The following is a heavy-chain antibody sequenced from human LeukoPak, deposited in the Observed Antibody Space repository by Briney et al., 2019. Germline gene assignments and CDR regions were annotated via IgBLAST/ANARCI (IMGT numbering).Heavy chain of an antibody. D-gene: IGHD3-10*01. CDR3: RVMYFYGSGTYQNFDY. J-gene: IGHJ4*02. CDR2: VYFSGDT. V-gene: IGHV4-39*06. Sequence: PSETLSLTCTVSGGSVSSSSFHWAWVRQPPGKGLEWIGSVYFSGDTYYNSSLKSRLTISIDTSKNHFTLKLSSVTAADTAVYYCRVMYFYGSGTYQNFDYWGQGTLVTVSS. CDR1: GGSVSSSSFH.